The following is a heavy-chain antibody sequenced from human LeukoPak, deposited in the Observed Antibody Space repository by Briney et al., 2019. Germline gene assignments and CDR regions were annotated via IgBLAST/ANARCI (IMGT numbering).Heavy chain of an antibody. CDR1: GFSLSTSGVG. J-gene: IGHJ5*02. V-gene: IGHV2-5*01. CDR3: AHNERPLGYCSSTSCYGNWFDP. CDR2: IYWNDDK. Sequence: SGPTLVNPTQTLTLTCTFSGFSLSTSGVGVGWIRQPPGKALEWLALIYWNDDKRYSPSLKSRLTITKDTSKNQVVLTMTNMDPVDTATYYCAHNERPLGYCSSTSCYGNWFDPWSQGTLVTVSS. D-gene: IGHD2-2*01.